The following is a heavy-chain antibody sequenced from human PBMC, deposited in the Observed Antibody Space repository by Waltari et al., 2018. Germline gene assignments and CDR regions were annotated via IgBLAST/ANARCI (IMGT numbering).Heavy chain of an antibody. CDR2: IHYRGSS. CDR3: ARADTSTSYFDYYMDV. J-gene: IGHJ6*03. CDR1: GGSTSPYY. Sequence: QVQLQESGPGLVKPSETLSLTCTVSGGSTSPYYWSWVRQSPGKGLEWIGYIHYRGSSVYNPSRSSRVAISRDTPNNQFSLRLRSVTAADAAIYYCARADTSTSYFDYYMDVWGKGTTVTVSS. D-gene: IGHD1-26*01. V-gene: IGHV4-59*01.